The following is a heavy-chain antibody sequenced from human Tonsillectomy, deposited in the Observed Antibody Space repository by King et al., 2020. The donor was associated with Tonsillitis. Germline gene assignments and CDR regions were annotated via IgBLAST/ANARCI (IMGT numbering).Heavy chain of an antibody. Sequence: HVQLVESGGGVVQPGRSLRLSCAASGFTFSSYGMHWVRQAPGKGLEWVAIISYDGSNKYYADSVKGRFTISRDNSKNTLYLQVNSLRAEDTAVYYCAMNGYSSGWYMWFWGQGTLVTVSS. V-gene: IGHV3-30*03. CDR2: ISYDGSNK. CDR3: AMNGYSSGWYMWF. CDR1: GFTFSSYG. D-gene: IGHD6-19*01. J-gene: IGHJ4*02.